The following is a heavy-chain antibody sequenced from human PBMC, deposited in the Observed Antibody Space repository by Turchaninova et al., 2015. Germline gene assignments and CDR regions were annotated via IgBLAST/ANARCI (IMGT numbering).Heavy chain of an antibody. Sequence: EVQLVHSGAEGKKPGEALKIPRKGSGYSLTSYWNGRGRQMPGKVLEWMGIIYPGDSDTRYSPSFQGQVTISADKSISTAYLQWSSLKASDTAMYYCATSYSDTAMASLGYWGQGTLVTVSS. CDR3: ATSYSDTAMASLGY. V-gene: IGHV5-51*01. CDR2: IYPGDSDT. J-gene: IGHJ4*02. CDR1: GYSLTSYW. D-gene: IGHD5-18*01.